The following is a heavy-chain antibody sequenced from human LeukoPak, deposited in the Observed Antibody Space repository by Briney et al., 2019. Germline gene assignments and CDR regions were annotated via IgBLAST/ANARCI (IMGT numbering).Heavy chain of an antibody. Sequence: PSETLSLACTVSGGSISSYYWSWIRQPAGKGLEWIGRIYTSGSTNYNPSLKGRVTMSVDTSKNQFSLKLSSVTAADTAVYYCARDRAGSIVVAFDPWGQGTLVTVSS. CDR1: GGSISSYY. CDR2: IYTSGST. J-gene: IGHJ5*02. V-gene: IGHV4-4*07. D-gene: IGHD2-15*01. CDR3: ARDRAGSIVVAFDP.